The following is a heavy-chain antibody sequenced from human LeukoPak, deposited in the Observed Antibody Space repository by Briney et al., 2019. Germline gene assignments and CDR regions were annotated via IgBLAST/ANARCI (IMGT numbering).Heavy chain of an antibody. J-gene: IGHJ4*02. CDR1: GGSVSSSTYY. Sequence: PSETLSLTCTVSGGSVSSSTYYWGWIRQPPGKGLEWIGTISYSGSTYYNPSLKSRVTISVDTSKNQFSLKLSSVTAADTAVYYCARRRYGVIDYWGQGTLVTVSS. CDR2: ISYSGST. V-gene: IGHV4-39*07. CDR3: ARRRYGVIDY. D-gene: IGHD1-1*01.